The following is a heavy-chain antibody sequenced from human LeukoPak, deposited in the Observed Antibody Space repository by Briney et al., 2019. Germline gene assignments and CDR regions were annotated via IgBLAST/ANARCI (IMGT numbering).Heavy chain of an antibody. CDR3: ATHYYDSSGYYYYGMDV. V-gene: IGHV1-69*13. CDR1: GGTFSSYA. Sequence: SVTVSCKASGGTFSSYAISWVRQAPGQGLEWMGAIIPIFGTANYAQQFQGRVTITADESTSTAYMELSSLRSEDTAVYYCATHYYDSSGYYYYGMDVWGQGTTVTVSS. D-gene: IGHD3-22*01. J-gene: IGHJ6*02. CDR2: IIPIFGTA.